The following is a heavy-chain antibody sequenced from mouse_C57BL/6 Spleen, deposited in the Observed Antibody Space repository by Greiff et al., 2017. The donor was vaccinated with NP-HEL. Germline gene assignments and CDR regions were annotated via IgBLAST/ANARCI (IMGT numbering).Heavy chain of an antibody. D-gene: IGHD1-1*01. Sequence: EVQLQQSGAELVKPGASVKLSCTASGFNIKDYYMHWVKQRTEQGLEWIGRIDPEDGETKYAPQFQGKATITADTSSNTAYLQLSSLTSEDTAVYYCARGTTVVEGYWGQGTTLTVSS. V-gene: IGHV14-2*01. CDR2: IDPEDGET. CDR3: ARGTTVVEGY. J-gene: IGHJ2*01. CDR1: GFNIKDYY.